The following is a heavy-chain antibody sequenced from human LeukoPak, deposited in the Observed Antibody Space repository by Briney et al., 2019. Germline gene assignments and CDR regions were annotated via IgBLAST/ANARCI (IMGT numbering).Heavy chain of an antibody. V-gene: IGHV1-8*01. CDR1: GYTFTIYD. CDR2: MNPNSGKT. CDR3: ARALSWTTESYYYMDV. J-gene: IGHJ6*03. Sequence: ASVKVSCKASGYTFTIYDINWGRQATGPGLGWMGWMNPNSGKTGYAQKFQGRVTMTKNTSITTAYMELSSLRSEDTAVYYCARALSWTTESYYYMDVWGKGTTVTVSS. D-gene: IGHD3/OR15-3a*01.